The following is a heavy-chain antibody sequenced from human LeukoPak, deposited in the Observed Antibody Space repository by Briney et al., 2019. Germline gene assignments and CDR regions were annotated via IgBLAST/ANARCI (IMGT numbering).Heavy chain of an antibody. CDR3: ARQTWIELWHFDY. CDR1: GGPTGSSSYY. J-gene: IGHJ4*02. Sequence: SETLSLTCTVSGGPTGSSSYYWAWIRQPPGEGLEWIGSIYYSGSTYYNPSLKSRVTISVETSKNKFSLKVSSVTAADTAVYYCARQTWIELWHFDYWGQGALVTVSS. V-gene: IGHV4-39*01. CDR2: IYYSGST. D-gene: IGHD5-18*01.